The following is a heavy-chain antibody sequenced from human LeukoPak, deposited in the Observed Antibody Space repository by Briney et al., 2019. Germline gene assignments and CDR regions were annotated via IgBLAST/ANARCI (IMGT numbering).Heavy chain of an antibody. CDR2: IYYTGST. CDR3: VRGVSGNYAADY. Sequence: PSETLSLTCTVSGVSISGYYWSWIRQPPGKGLEYIGYIYYTGSTNYNPSLERRVTISVDTSKNQFSLKLSSVTAADTAVYYCVRGVSGNYAADYWGQGTLVTVSS. V-gene: IGHV4-59*01. CDR1: GVSISGYY. J-gene: IGHJ4*02. D-gene: IGHD1-26*01.